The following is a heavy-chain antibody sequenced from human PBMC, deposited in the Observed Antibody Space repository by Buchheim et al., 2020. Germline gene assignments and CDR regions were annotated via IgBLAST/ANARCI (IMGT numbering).Heavy chain of an antibody. D-gene: IGHD2-8*02. J-gene: IGHJ6*02. CDR2: ISYDGSNK. CDR3: ARDRGFMGQTYWPGYYYYYGMDV. V-gene: IGHV3-30*04. CDR1: GFTFSSYA. Sequence: QVQLVESGGGVVQPGRSLRLSCAASGFTFSSYAMHWVRQAPGKGLEWVAVISYDGSNKYYADSVKGRFTISRDNSKNTLYLQMNSLRAEDTAVYYCARDRGFMGQTYWPGYYYYYGMDVWGQGTT.